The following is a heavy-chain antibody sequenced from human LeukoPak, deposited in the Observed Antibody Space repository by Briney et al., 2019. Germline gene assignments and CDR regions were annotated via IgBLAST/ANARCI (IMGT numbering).Heavy chain of an antibody. V-gene: IGHV5-51*01. Sequence: GESLKISCKASGYSFTNHWIGWVRQMPGKGLEWMGIIYPSDSDIRYSPSFQGQVTISADKSINTAYLQWSSLKASDTAIYYCARAGTSNYRFFDSWGQGTLVTVSS. CDR2: IYPSDSDI. CDR3: ARAGTSNYRFFDS. J-gene: IGHJ4*02. D-gene: IGHD4-4*01. CDR1: GYSFTNHW.